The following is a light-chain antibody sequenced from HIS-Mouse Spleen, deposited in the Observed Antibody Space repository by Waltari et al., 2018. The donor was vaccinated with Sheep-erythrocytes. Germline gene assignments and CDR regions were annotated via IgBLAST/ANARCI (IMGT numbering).Light chain of an antibody. V-gene: IGLV6-57*04. Sequence: NFMLTQPHSVSESPGKTVTLSCTRRSGSIASNSVQWYQQRPGSAPTTVIYEDNQRPSGVPDRFSGSIDSSSNSASLTISGLKTEDEADYYCQSYDSSNHGVFGGGTKLTVL. CDR2: EDN. J-gene: IGLJ3*02. CDR1: SGSIASNS. CDR3: QSYDSSNHGV.